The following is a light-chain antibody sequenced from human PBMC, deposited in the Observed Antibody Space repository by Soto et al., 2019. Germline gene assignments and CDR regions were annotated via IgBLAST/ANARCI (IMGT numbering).Light chain of an antibody. CDR3: SSYTSGSTLVV. V-gene: IGLV2-14*01. J-gene: IGLJ2*01. CDR1: SSDVGAYNY. CDR2: EVT. Sequence: QSALTQPASVSGSPGQSITISCTGSSSDVGAYNYVSWYQQHPGKAPRLMIYEVTNRPSGVSNRFSGSKSGNTASLTISGLRAGDEADYYCSSYTSGSTLVVFVGGTKVTVL.